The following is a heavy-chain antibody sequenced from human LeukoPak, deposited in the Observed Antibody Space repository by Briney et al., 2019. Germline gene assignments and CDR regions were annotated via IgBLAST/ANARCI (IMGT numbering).Heavy chain of an antibody. V-gene: IGHV4-59*08. CDR1: GGSISSYY. CDR2: IHSSGRT. CDR3: ARLSNYYDSRVDY. J-gene: IGHJ4*02. D-gene: IGHD3-22*01. Sequence: PSETLSLTCTVSGGSISSYYWSWIRQPPGKGLEWMGYIHSSGRTYYKPSLKTRVTISVDTSKNQFSLELSSVTAADTAVYYCARLSNYYDSRVDYWGQGTLVTVSS.